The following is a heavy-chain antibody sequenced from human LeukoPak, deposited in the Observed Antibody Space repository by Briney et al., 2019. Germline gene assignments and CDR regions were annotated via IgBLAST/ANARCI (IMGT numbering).Heavy chain of an antibody. V-gene: IGHV4-59*01. D-gene: IGHD4-23*01. CDR1: GGSISSYY. CDR3: ARDRYGGGDAFDI. J-gene: IGHJ3*02. CDR2: IYYSGST. Sequence: SEPLSLTCTVSGGSISSYYWLWLRQPPGKGLEWIGYIYYSGSTNYNPSLKSRVTISVDTSKNQFSLKLSSVTAADTAVYYCARDRYGGGDAFDIWGQGTMVTVSS.